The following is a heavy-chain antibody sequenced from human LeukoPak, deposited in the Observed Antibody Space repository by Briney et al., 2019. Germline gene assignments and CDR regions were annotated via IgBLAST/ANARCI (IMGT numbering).Heavy chain of an antibody. Sequence: SQTLSLTCAISGDSVSSSSAAWHWIRQTPSRGLERLGRTYYRSKWYSYYGASVKSRITINPDTSKNQFSLQLNSVTPEDTAVYYCARGAAGAIDYWGQGTLVTVSS. CDR3: ARGAAGAIDY. J-gene: IGHJ4*02. D-gene: IGHD6-13*01. V-gene: IGHV6-1*01. CDR2: TYYRSKWYS. CDR1: GDSVSSSSAA.